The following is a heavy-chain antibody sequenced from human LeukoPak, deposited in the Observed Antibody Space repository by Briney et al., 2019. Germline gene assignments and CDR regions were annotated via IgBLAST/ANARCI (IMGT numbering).Heavy chain of an antibody. J-gene: IGHJ4*02. V-gene: IGHV3-30*18. CDR2: ISNDGSYK. CDR1: GFTFSSFG. CDR3: AKRLGYYDSSEGYFDQ. D-gene: IGHD3-22*01. Sequence: GGSLRLSCAASGFTFSSFGMHWVRQAPGKGLEWVAVISNDGSYKNYVDSVKGRFTISRDISKNTLYLQMNSLRAEDTAVYYCAKRLGYYDSSEGYFDQWGQGILVTVSS.